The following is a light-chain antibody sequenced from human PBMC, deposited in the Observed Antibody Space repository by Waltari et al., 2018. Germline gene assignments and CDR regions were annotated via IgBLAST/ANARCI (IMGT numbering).Light chain of an antibody. J-gene: IGKJ3*01. CDR2: EAT. V-gene: IGKV1-5*03. CDR3: QRYNSYPIT. CDR1: QSIRTW. Sequence: DIQMTQSPSTLSATVGDSVTITCRASQSIRTWLAWYQQKPGKAPKFLFYEATTLANRVPSRFSGSGSGTEFTLTISSLQPDDFATYYCQRYNSYPITFGPGTKVDI.